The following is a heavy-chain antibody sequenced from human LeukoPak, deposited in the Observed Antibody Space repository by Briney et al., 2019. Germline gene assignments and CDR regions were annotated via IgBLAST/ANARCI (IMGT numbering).Heavy chain of an antibody. CDR3: AQGGGSQFHS. V-gene: IGHV3-23*01. Sequence: PGGSLRLSCGASGFTFTTYAMSWVRQAPGKGLEWASSVSNTGGITYYADSVKDRFTISRDNSKNTLYLQMNSLRAGDTAVYFCAQGGGSQFHSWGQGTLVTVSS. J-gene: IGHJ4*02. CDR1: GFTFTTYA. CDR2: VSNTGGIT. D-gene: IGHD1-26*01.